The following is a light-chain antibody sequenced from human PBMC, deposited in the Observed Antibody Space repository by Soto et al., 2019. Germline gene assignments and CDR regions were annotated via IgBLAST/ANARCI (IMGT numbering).Light chain of an antibody. Sequence: DIQMTQSPSTLSASIGDRVTITCRASQTISIYLAWCQQRPGEAPKLLIYDASTLESVVPARFSGSGSGTEFTLTTRSLQPDDFATYYSQQYSSSSPTFGQGTKVEIQ. CDR2: DAS. CDR3: QQYSSSSPT. V-gene: IGKV1-5*01. J-gene: IGKJ1*01. CDR1: QTISIY.